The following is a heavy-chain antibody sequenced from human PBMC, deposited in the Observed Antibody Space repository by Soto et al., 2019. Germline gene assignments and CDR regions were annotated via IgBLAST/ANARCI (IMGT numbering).Heavy chain of an antibody. D-gene: IGHD6-13*01. V-gene: IGHV2-5*02. CDR3: AHLYWVASGTRYYFDY. J-gene: IGHJ4*02. CDR1: GFSFSTSAVG. CDR2: IYWDDDK. Sequence: QITLTESGPTLVKPTQTLTLTCTFSGFSFSTSAVGVGWIRQPPGKALELLALIYWDDDKRYSPFLKSRLTIAKDTSTYQVVLTMTNMDHVDTGTYYCAHLYWVASGTRYYFDYWGQGTLVTVSS.